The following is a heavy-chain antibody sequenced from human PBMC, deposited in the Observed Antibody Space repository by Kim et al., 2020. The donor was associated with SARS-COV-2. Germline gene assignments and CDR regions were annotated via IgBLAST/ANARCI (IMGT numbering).Heavy chain of an antibody. D-gene: IGHD3-3*01. CDR1: GYTFTSYA. CDR3: ARDPGVSTIFGVVIRNPNYYGMDV. Sequence: ASVKVSCKASGYTFTSYAMNWVRQAPGQGLEWMGWINTNTGNPTYALGFTGRFVFSLDTSVSTAYLQISSLKAEDTAVYYCARDPGVSTIFGVVIRNPNYYGMDVWGQGTTVTVSS. J-gene: IGHJ6*02. CDR2: INTNTGNP. V-gene: IGHV7-4-1*02.